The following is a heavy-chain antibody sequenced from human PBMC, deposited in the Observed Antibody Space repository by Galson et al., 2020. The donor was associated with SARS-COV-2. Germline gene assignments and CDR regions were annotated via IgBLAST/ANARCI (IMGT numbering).Heavy chain of an antibody. V-gene: IGHV1-18*01. CDR1: GYTFTSYG. CDR2: ISAYNGNT. D-gene: IGHD3-10*01. CDR3: ARDITMVQGVILYDSYGMDV. Sequence: ASVKVSCKASGYTFTSYGISWVRQAPGQGLEWMGWISAYNGNTNYAQKLQGRVTMTTDTSPSKAYMELRSLRSDDTAVYYCARDITMVQGVILYDSYGMDVGGQGTTVTVSS. J-gene: IGHJ6*02.